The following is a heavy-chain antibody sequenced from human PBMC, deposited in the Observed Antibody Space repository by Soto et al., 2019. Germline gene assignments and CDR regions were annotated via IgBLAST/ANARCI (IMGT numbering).Heavy chain of an antibody. CDR2: ISYDGSNK. V-gene: IGHV3-30-3*01. CDR3: ARDLLYYDILTGYYYYYYGMDV. CDR1: GFTFSSYA. Sequence: GGSLRLSCAASGFTFSSYAMHWVRQAPGKGLEWVAVISYDGSNKYYADSVKGRFTISRDNSKNTLYLQMNSLRAEDTAVYYCARDLLYYDILTGYYYYYYGMDVWGQGTTVTVSS. J-gene: IGHJ6*02. D-gene: IGHD3-9*01.